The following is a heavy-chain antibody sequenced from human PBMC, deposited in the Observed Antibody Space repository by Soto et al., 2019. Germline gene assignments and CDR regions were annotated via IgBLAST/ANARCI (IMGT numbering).Heavy chain of an antibody. CDR2: IYWNDDK. CDR1: GFSLSTSGGG. V-gene: IGHV2-5*01. J-gene: IGHJ5*02. Sequence: SGPTLVNPTHTLTLTCTFSGFSLSTSGGGVGWIRPPPGKALDWLALIYWNDDKRYSPPLKSRLTITKDTSKNQVVLTMTNMDSGDTGTDWGGRRHTSIKYIGAWARRGVGWFDHSGQGTLLPLSS. D-gene: IGHD1-26*01. CDR3: GRRHTSIKYIGAWARRGVGWFDH.